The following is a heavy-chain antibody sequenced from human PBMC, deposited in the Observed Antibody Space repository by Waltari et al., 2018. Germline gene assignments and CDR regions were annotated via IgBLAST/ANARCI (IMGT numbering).Heavy chain of an antibody. Sequence: QVQLVESGGGVVQPGGSLRLSCAASRFTFRNYAMHWVRQAPGKGLEWVAVISPDAGNEYYTDSVKGRFTISRDNSKNTLYLQMNILRLEDTAVYYCARAPGVAEAERRWYLDYWGQGTLVTASS. J-gene: IGHJ4*02. CDR3: ARAPGVAEAERRWYLDY. CDR1: RFTFRNYA. D-gene: IGHD2-15*01. CDR2: ISPDAGNE. V-gene: IGHV3-30-3*01.